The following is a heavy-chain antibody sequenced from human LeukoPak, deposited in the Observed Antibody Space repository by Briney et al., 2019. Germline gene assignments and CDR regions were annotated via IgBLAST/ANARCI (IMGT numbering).Heavy chain of an antibody. V-gene: IGHV4-59*08. J-gene: IGHJ3*02. D-gene: IGHD3-16*02. CDR2: IYYSGST. Sequence: SETLSLTCTVSGASISGHYLTWLRQPPGKGLEWIGYIYYSGSTNYNPSLKSRVTISVDTSKNQFSLKLSSVTAADTAVYYCARLFPSYDYVWGSYRINAFDIWGQGTMVTVSS. CDR1: GASISGHY. CDR3: ARLFPSYDYVWGSYRINAFDI.